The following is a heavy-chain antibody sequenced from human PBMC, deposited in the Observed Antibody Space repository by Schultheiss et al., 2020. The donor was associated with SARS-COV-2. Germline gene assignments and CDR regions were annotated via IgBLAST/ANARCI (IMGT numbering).Heavy chain of an antibody. J-gene: IGHJ6*02. CDR3: AKSVGADFYYGMDV. V-gene: IGHV3-23*01. D-gene: IGHD3-16*01. CDR2: ISWNSGST. CDR1: GFTFSSYA. Sequence: GGSLRLSCAASGFTFSSYAMSWVRQAPGKGLEWVSGISWNSGSTYYADSVKGRFTISRDNAKNSLYLQMNSLRVEDTALYYCAKSVGADFYYGMDVWGQGTTVTVSS.